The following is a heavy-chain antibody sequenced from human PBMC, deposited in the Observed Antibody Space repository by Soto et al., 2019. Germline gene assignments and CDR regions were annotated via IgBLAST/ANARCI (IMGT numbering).Heavy chain of an antibody. CDR3: XXGYCRSDNCHFTH. CDR2: ISGTSETI. CDR1: GFNFHTYT. D-gene: IGHD2-2*03. V-gene: IGHV3-48*02. J-gene: IGHJ4*02. Sequence: DVQLVESGGGLVKPGGSLRLSCAASGFNFHTYTMTWVRQAPGKGLEWVSYISGTSETIFYADSVKGRFTISRDNAKNSLYLQLNSLRDEETAXXYXXXGYCRSDNCHFTHWGQGTLVTVSS.